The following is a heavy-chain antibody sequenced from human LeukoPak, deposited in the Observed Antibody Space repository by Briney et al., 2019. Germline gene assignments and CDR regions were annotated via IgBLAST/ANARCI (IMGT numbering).Heavy chain of an antibody. CDR2: IKNKANGYTT. CDR3: TRFRGFYYGLDL. CDR1: GSTFSDHY. V-gene: IGHV3-72*01. Sequence: GGSLRLSCEASGSTFSDHYMDWVRQAPGKGLEWVGYIKNKANGYTTEYAASVKGRFTISRDDSKNSLFLQMNSLKTDDTAVYYCTRFRGFYYGLDLWGPGTTVIVSS. D-gene: IGHD3-10*01. J-gene: IGHJ6*02.